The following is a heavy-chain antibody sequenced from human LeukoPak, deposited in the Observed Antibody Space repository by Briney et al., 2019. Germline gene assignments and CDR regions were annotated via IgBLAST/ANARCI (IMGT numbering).Heavy chain of an antibody. CDR3: ARAVRAGHRPVYTYYYMDV. CDR1: EPTFNNYA. CDR2: ISGSGDTT. J-gene: IGHJ6*03. Sequence: GGPLRLSCAASEPTFNNYAMTWVRQAPGKGLEWVSTISGSGDTTYYADSVTGRFTISRDNSKTTVFLQMNSLRADDTAVYYCARAVRAGHRPVYTYYYMDVWGKGTTVTVSS. V-gene: IGHV3-23*01. D-gene: IGHD5/OR15-5a*01.